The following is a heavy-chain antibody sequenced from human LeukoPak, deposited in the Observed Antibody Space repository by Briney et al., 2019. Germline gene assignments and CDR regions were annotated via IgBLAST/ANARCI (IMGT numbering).Heavy chain of an antibody. V-gene: IGHV3-30*03. J-gene: IGHJ4*02. CDR1: GFTFSSYG. Sequence: GGSLRLPCAASGFTFSSYGMHWVRQAPGKGLEWVAVISYDGSNKYYADSVKGRFTISRGNSKNTLYLQMNSLRAEDTAVYSCVRDPAFGELLSCFDYWGQGTLVTVSS. D-gene: IGHD3-10*01. CDR2: ISYDGSNK. CDR3: VRDPAFGELLSCFDY.